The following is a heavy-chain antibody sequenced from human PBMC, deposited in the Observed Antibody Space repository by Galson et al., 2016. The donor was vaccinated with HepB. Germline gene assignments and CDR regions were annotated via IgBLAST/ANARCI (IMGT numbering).Heavy chain of an antibody. Sequence: SLRLSCAASGFSFNNYAMYWVRQAPGKGLECVAVISYDGSNKDYEESVKRRLTISRDNSNKTLYLQMNSLKVEDPAGYFCVREGGRAFVFFDSWGQGTLVTVSS. J-gene: IGHJ5*01. V-gene: IGHV3-30-3*01. CDR1: GFSFNNYA. CDR2: ISYDGSNK. CDR3: VREGGRAFVFFDS. D-gene: IGHD2-21*01.